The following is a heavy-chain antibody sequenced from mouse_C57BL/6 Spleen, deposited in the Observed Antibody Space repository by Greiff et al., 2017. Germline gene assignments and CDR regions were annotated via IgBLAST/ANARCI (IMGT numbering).Heavy chain of an antibody. CDR3: ARDVPPYYLDY. Sequence: EVQLQQSGPELVKPGASVKISCKASGYTFTDYYMNWVKQSHGKSLEWIGDINPNNGGTSYNQKFKGKATLTVDKSSSTAYMELSSLTSEDSAVYNCARDVPPYYLDYWGQGTTLTVSS. CDR2: INPNNGGT. V-gene: IGHV1-26*01. J-gene: IGHJ2*01. CDR1: GYTFTDYY.